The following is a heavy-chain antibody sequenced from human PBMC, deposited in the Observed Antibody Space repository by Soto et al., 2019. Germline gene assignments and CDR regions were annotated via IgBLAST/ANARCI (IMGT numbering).Heavy chain of an antibody. J-gene: IGHJ4*02. V-gene: IGHV3-30*18. CDR2: ISYDGSNK. CDR1: GFTFSSYG. CDR3: AKDPSPIVVVPAAIYY. D-gene: IGHD2-2*01. Sequence: PGGSLRLSCAASGFTFSSYGMHWVRQAPGKGLEWVAVISYDGSNKYYADSVKGRFTISRDNSKNTLYLQMNSLRAEDTAVYYCAKDPSPIVVVPAAIYYWGQGTLVTVSS.